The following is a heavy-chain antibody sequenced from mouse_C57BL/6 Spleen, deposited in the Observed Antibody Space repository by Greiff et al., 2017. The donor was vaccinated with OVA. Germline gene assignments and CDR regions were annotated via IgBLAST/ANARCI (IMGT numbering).Heavy chain of an antibody. CDR2: IDPSDSYT. D-gene: IGHD1-1*01. Sequence: VQLQQPGAELVKPGASVKLSCKASGYTFTSYWMQWVKQRPGQGLEWIGEIDPSDSYTNYNQKFKGKATLTVDTSSSTAYMQLSSLTSEDSAVYYCARGNYGSSPFDYWGQGTTLTVSS. J-gene: IGHJ2*01. CDR1: GYTFTSYW. V-gene: IGHV1-50*01. CDR3: ARGNYGSSPFDY.